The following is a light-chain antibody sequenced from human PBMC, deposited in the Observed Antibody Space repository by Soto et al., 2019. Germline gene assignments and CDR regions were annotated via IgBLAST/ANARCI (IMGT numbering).Light chain of an antibody. Sequence: QPVLTQSPSASASLGASVKLTCTLSRGHSSYAIAWHQQQPEKGPRYLMKLNSDGSHSKGDGIPDRFSGSSSGPERYLTISGLQAEDEADYYCQTWGTGIVVFGGGTKLTVL. V-gene: IGLV4-69*01. J-gene: IGLJ2*01. CDR1: RGHSSYA. CDR2: LNSDGSH. CDR3: QTWGTGIVV.